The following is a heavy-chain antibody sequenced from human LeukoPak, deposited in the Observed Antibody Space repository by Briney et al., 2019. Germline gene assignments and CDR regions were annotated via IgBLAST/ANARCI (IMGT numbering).Heavy chain of an antibody. D-gene: IGHD3-22*01. CDR2: ISAYKGST. J-gene: IGHJ4*02. CDR3: ARADSGGYYVAYWY. V-gene: IGHV1-18*01. Sequence: ASVKVSCKASGYTFTCYGIIWVRQAPGRGLEWLGWISAYKGSTKYPQMFQGRVTVTTDTSTSTAYMELRSLRSDDTAVYYCARADSGGYYVAYWYWGQGTLVTVSS. CDR1: GYTFTCYG.